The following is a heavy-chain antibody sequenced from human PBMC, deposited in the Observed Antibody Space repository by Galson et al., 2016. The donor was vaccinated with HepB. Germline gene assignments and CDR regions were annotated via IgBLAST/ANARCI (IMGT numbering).Heavy chain of an antibody. CDR1: GFTFSSYG. D-gene: IGHD2-15*01. V-gene: IGHV3-33*01. CDR3: ARVCGGSCYSGYDAFDI. J-gene: IGHJ3*02. CDR2: IWYDGSNK. Sequence: SLRLSCAASGFTFSSYGMHWVRQAPGKGLEWVAVIWYDGSNKYYAESVKGRFTISRDNSKNTLYLQMNSLGLEDTAVYYCARVCGGSCYSGYDAFDIWGQGTMVTVSS.